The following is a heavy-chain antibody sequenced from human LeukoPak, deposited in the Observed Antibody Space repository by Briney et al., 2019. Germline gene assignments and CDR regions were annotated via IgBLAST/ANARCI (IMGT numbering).Heavy chain of an antibody. V-gene: IGHV3-23*01. CDR3: AKLRIGGLSPTTIDY. Sequence: GGSLRLSCAASGFTFSSYGMSWVRQAPGKGLEWVSAISGSGGSTYYADSVKGRFTISRDNSKNTLYLQMNSLRAEDTAVYYCAKLRIGGLSPTTIDYWGQGTLVTVSS. D-gene: IGHD3-10*01. CDR1: GFTFSSYG. J-gene: IGHJ4*02. CDR2: ISGSGGST.